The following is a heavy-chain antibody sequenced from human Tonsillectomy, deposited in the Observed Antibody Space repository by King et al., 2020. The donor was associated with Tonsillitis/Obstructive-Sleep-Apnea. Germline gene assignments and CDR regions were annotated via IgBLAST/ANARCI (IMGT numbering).Heavy chain of an antibody. CDR1: GFTFSTYG. CDR2: IWYDGSNK. CDR3: ARDREEPHIWFDP. J-gene: IGHJ5*02. Sequence: VQLVESGGGVVQPGRSLRLSCAASGFTFSTYGMHWVRQAPGKGLEWVAVIWYDGSNKYYADSVKGRFTISRDNSKNTLYLQMNSLRAEDTAVYYCARDREEPHIWFDPWGQGTLVTVSS. V-gene: IGHV3-33*01. D-gene: IGHD1-26*01.